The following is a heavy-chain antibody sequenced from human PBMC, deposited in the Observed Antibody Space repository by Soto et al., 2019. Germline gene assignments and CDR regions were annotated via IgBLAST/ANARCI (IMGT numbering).Heavy chain of an antibody. CDR3: ARDWGDNWNGQTDY. Sequence: ASVKVSCKASGYTFTGYYMHWVRQAPGQGLEWMGWINPNSGGTNYAQKFQGRVTMTRDTSISTAYMELSRLRSDDTAVYYCARDWGDNWNGQTDYWGQGTLVTVSS. J-gene: IGHJ4*02. V-gene: IGHV1-2*02. CDR1: GYTFTGYY. CDR2: INPNSGGT. D-gene: IGHD1-1*01.